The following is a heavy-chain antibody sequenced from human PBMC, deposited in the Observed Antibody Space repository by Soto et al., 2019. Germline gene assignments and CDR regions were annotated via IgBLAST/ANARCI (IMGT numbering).Heavy chain of an antibody. D-gene: IGHD2-21*01. CDR1: GYTFTSYA. CDR2: INAGNGNT. CDR3: ARDSVGVYYYYYYMDV. J-gene: IGHJ6*03. V-gene: IGHV1-3*01. Sequence: ASVKVSCKASGYTFTSYAMHWVRQAPGQRLEWMGWINAGNGNTKYSQKFQGRVTITRDTSASTAYMELSSLRSEDTAVYYCARDSVGVYYYYYYMDVWGKGTTVTVSS.